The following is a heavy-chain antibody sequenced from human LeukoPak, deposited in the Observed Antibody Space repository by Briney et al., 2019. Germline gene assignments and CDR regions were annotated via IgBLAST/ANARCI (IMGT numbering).Heavy chain of an antibody. CDR3: ARQTHLSGSYVRDY. D-gene: IGHD1-26*01. V-gene: IGHV4-38-2*01. J-gene: IGHJ4*02. CDR2: IYHSGST. Sequence: PSETLSLTCAVSGYSISSGYYWGWIRPPPGKGLEWIGSIYHSGSTYYNPSLKSRVTISVDTSKNQFSLKLSSVTAADTAVYYCARQTHLSGSYVRDYGGQGPLVTVSS. CDR1: GYSISSGYY.